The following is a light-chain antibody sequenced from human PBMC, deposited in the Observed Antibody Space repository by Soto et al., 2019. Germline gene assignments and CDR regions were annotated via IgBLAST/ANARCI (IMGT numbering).Light chain of an antibody. CDR3: QQYGNSPIT. CDR1: QSVTTN. CDR2: GAS. V-gene: IGKV3-20*01. Sequence: EIVLSQSPCTLSLSAGERATLSCRASQSVTTNMAWYQQKPGQAPRLLIYGASSRATGIPDRFSGSGYGTDFNLTISRLETEDFAVYYCQQYGNSPITFGQGTRLEIK. J-gene: IGKJ5*01.